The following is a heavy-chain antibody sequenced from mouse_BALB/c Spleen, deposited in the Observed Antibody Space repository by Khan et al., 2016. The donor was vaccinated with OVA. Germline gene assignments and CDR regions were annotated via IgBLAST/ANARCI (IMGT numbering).Heavy chain of an antibody. D-gene: IGHD1-1*01. CDR3: TTYGCED. Sequence: EVELVESGGGLVQPGGSRKLSCAASGFTFSSFGMHWVRQAPEKGLEWVAYISSGSSTIYYADTVKGRFTISRDTPKNTLFLQMTSLRSEDTAMYYCTTYGCEDWGAGTTVTVSS. CDR1: GFTFSSFG. V-gene: IGHV5-17*02. J-gene: IGHJ1*01. CDR2: ISSGSSTI.